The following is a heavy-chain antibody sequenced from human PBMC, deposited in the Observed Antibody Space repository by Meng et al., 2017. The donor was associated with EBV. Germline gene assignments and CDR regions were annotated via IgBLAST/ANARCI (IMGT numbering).Heavy chain of an antibody. CDR2: INHSGST. J-gene: IGHJ4*02. V-gene: IGHV4-34*01. CDR3: ARGRWLQPGSYFDY. CDR1: GGSFSGYY. D-gene: IGHD5-24*01. Sequence: QVELQEGGEGLLKPSETLSLTCAVYGGSFSGYYWSWIRQPPGKGLEWIGEINHSGSTNYNPSLKSRVTISVDTSKNQFSLKLSSVTAADTAVYYCARGRWLQPGSYFDYWGQGTLVTVSS.